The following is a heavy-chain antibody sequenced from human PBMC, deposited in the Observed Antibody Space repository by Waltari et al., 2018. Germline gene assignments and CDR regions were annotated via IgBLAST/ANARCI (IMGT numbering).Heavy chain of an antibody. Sequence: QITLKESGPTLVKPTQTLTLTCTFSGFSLSTYGVGVGWIRQPPGKALEWLAFIYWNGDKRYRPSLKSRLTLIEDTSKNQVVLIMSNTDPEDTATYYCAHRISSSNSFDYWGQGTLVTVSS. CDR1: GFSLSTYGVG. D-gene: IGHD6-6*01. CDR3: AHRISSSNSFDY. V-gene: IGHV2-5*01. CDR2: IYWNGDK. J-gene: IGHJ4*02.